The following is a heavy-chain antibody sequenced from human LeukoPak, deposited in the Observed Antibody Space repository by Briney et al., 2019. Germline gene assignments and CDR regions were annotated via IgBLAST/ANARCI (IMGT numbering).Heavy chain of an antibody. Sequence: GGSLRLSCATSGFTFSNYGFHWVRQAPGKGLEWVAFIRFDESYKYYADSVKGRFTISRDNSKNTLYLQMNSLRAEDTAVYYCAKSSLSSGAFHLIDYWGQGTLVTVSS. CDR3: AKSSLSSGAFHLIDY. J-gene: IGHJ4*02. CDR2: IRFDESYK. CDR1: GFTFSNYG. V-gene: IGHV3-30*02. D-gene: IGHD3-16*02.